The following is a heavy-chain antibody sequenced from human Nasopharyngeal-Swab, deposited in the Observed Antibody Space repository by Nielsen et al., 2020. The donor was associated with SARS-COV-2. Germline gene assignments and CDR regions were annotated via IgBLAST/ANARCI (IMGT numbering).Heavy chain of an antibody. Sequence: GGSLRLSCAASGFTFSSYSMNGVRQAPGKGLEWVSSISSSSSYIYYADSVKGRFTISRDNAKNSLYLQMNSLRAEDTAVYYCARGTGYSRLGYYFNYWGQGTLVTVSS. J-gene: IGHJ4*02. D-gene: IGHD6-13*01. CDR3: ARGTGYSRLGYYFNY. CDR1: GFTFSSYS. V-gene: IGHV3-21*01. CDR2: ISSSSSYI.